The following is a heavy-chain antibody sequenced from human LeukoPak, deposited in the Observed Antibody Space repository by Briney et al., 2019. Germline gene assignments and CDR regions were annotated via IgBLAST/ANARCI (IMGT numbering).Heavy chain of an antibody. D-gene: IGHD2-2*02. CDR1: GYTFTGYY. Sequence: ASVKVSCKASGYTFTGYYIHWVRQAPGQGLEWMGWINPNSGGTNYAQKLQGRVTMTTDTSTSTAYMELRSLRSDDTAVYYCARDGGDIVVVPAAIGTGLDYYYYMDVWGKGTTVTVSS. V-gene: IGHV1-2*02. J-gene: IGHJ6*03. CDR2: INPNSGGT. CDR3: ARDGGDIVVVPAAIGTGLDYYYYMDV.